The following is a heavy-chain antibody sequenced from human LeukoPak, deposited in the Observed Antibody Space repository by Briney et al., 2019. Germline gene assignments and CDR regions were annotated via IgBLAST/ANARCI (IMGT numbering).Heavy chain of an antibody. CDR1: GGSISSGGYY. CDR3: ARSDGSTLDP. D-gene: IGHD2-2*01. CDR2: IYYSGST. Sequence: SQTLSLTCTVSGGSISSGGYYWSWIRQHPGKGLEWIGYIYYSGSTYYNPSLKSRVSISVDTSKNQLSLKLSSVTAADTPVYYCARSDGSTLDPWGQGPLVTVSS. J-gene: IGHJ5*02. V-gene: IGHV4-31*03.